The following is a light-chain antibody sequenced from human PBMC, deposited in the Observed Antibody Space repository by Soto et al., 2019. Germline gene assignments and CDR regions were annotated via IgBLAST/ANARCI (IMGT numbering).Light chain of an antibody. CDR3: QQYNIYPLA. V-gene: IGKV1D-16*01. Sequence: DVQMTQSPSSLSASVGDRVTITCRASQDINSYLAWYQQKPGNAPKSLIYAASSLQTGVTSRFTGSESGTDFTLTISNLQPEDSATYYCQQYNIYPLAFGAGTKVVIK. J-gene: IGKJ4*01. CDR1: QDINSY. CDR2: AAS.